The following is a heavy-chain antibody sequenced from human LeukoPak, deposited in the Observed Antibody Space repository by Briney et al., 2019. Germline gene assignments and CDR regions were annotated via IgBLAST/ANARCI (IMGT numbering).Heavy chain of an antibody. Sequence: SQTLSLTCTVSGGSISSGSYYWSWIRQPAGKGLEWIGRIYTSGNTNYNFSLKSRVTISVDTSKNQFSLKLSSVTAADTAVYYCARIEAVAGIHWYFDLWGRGTLVTVSS. CDR2: IYTSGNT. CDR1: GGSISSGSYY. CDR3: ARIEAVAGIHWYFDL. D-gene: IGHD6-19*01. V-gene: IGHV4-61*02. J-gene: IGHJ2*01.